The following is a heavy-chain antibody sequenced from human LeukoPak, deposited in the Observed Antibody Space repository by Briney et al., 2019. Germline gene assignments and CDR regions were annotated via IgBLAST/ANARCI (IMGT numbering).Heavy chain of an antibody. D-gene: IGHD6-19*01. J-gene: IGHJ4*02. Sequence: ASVRVSCKASGYSFTTYYMHCVRQAPGQGLERMGIINHSGGTTNYAQKFQGRVTMTRDTSTTTLYMELTSLRSEDTAVYYCARGRPGSGWSFDYWGQGTLVTVSS. CDR1: GYSFTTYY. V-gene: IGHV1-46*01. CDR2: INHSGGTT. CDR3: ARGRPGSGWSFDY.